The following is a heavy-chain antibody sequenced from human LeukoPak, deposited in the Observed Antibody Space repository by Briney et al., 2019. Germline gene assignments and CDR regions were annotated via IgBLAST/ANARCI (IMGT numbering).Heavy chain of an antibody. CDR2: ISYDGSNK. V-gene: IGHV3-30*18. Sequence: GRSLRLSCAASGITFSSYGMHWVRQAPGKGLEWVAVISYDGSNKYYADSVKGRFTISRDNSKNTLYLQMNSLRAEGTAVYYCAKELYSYGEGSFDIWGQGTMVTVSS. J-gene: IGHJ3*02. CDR1: GITFSSYG. D-gene: IGHD5-18*01. CDR3: AKELYSYGEGSFDI.